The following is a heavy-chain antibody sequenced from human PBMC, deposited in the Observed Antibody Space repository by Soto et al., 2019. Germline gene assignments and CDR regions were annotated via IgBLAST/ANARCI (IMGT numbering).Heavy chain of an antibody. D-gene: IGHD3-10*01. Sequence: EVQLVESGGGLVQPGGSLRLSCTASGFTFSNYWMHWVRQAPGKGLVWVSRTKSDGSGTSYTDSVKGRFTISRDNAYNALYLQMGNLSAEATAVYYCARGGFDYGPGRMDVWGKGTTVIVSS. CDR1: GFTFSNYW. CDR2: TKSDGSGT. V-gene: IGHV3-74*01. J-gene: IGHJ6*04. CDR3: ARGGFDYGPGRMDV.